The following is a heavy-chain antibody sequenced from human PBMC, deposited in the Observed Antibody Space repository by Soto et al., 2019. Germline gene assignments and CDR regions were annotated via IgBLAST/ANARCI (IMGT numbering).Heavy chain of an antibody. CDR3: AKDIGRSSSWYQSSYYYYGMDA. J-gene: IGHJ6*01. CDR2: ISNDGSNK. CDR1: GFSFSTYG. D-gene: IGHD6-13*01. V-gene: IGHV3-30*18. Sequence: GGSLRLSCAASGFSFSTYGMHWVRQAPGKGLEWVAFISNDGSNKYYADSVKGRFTISRDNSKNTLYLQMNSLRAEDTAVYYCAKDIGRSSSWYQSSYYYYGMDAWGQWTTVTVSS.